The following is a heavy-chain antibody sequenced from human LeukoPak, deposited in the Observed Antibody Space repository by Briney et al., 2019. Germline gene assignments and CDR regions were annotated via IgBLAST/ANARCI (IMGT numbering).Heavy chain of an antibody. J-gene: IGHJ5*02. Sequence: SETLSLTCTVSGGSIGSYYWSWIRPPPGKGLEWIGYIYYSGSTNYNPSLKSRVTISVDTSKNQFSLKLSSVTAADTAVYYCARDLLVAGFDPWGQGTLVTVSS. CDR2: IYYSGST. D-gene: IGHD2-15*01. V-gene: IGHV4-59*01. CDR1: GGSIGSYY. CDR3: ARDLLVAGFDP.